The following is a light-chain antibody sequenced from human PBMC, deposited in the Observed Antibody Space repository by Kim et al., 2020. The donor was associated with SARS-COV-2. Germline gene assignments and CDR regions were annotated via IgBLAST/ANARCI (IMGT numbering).Light chain of an antibody. J-gene: IGKJ1*01. V-gene: IGKV4-1*01. CDR3: HQYYSTPHT. Sequence: ATINCKSSQSVFYSSNNKNYLAWYQQKPGQPPKLLIYWASTRESGVPDRFSGSGSGTDFSLTISSLQAEDVAVYYCHQYYSTPHTFGQGTKVDIK. CDR1: QSVFYSSNNKNY. CDR2: WAS.